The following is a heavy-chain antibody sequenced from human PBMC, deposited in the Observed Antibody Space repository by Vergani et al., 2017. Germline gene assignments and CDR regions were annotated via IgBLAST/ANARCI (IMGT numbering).Heavy chain of an antibody. J-gene: IGHJ3*02. CDR3: ASPSYSSSWYRAFDI. Sequence: EVQLLESGGGLVQPGGSLRLSCAASGFTFSSYAMSWVRQAPGKGLEWVSAISGSGGSTYYADSVKDRFTISRDNAKNSLYLQMNSLRAEDTAVYYCASPSYSSSWYRAFDIWGQGTMVTVSS. D-gene: IGHD6-13*01. CDR1: GFTFSSYA. CDR2: ISGSGGST. V-gene: IGHV3-23*01.